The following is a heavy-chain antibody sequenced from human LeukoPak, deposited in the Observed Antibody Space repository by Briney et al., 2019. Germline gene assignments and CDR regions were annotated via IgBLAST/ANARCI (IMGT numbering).Heavy chain of an antibody. Sequence: PGGSLRLSCAASGFTFGTYSMNWVRQAPGKGLEWVSYISSTSNTIYYADSVKGRLTISRDNAKNSLYLQMNSLRGEDTAVYYCARFYVSGSYPYYFAYWGQGSLVTVSS. CDR1: GFTFGTYS. D-gene: IGHD3-10*01. J-gene: IGHJ4*02. CDR2: ISSTSNTI. V-gene: IGHV3-48*01. CDR3: ARFYVSGSYPYYFAY.